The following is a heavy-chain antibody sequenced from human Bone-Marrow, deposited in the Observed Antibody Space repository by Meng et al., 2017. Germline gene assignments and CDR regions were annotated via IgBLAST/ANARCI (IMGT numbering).Heavy chain of an antibody. D-gene: IGHD2-2*01. CDR2: MNPNSGNT. J-gene: IGHJ4*02. Sequence: QVELVQSGAEVKKPGASVKVSCKASGYTFTSYDINWVRQATGQGLEWMGWMNPNSGNTGYAQKFQGRVTMTTDTSTSTAYMELRSLRSDDTAVYYCARGSYQPLDYWGQGTLVTVSS. V-gene: IGHV1-8*01. CDR1: GYTFTSYD. CDR3: ARGSYQPLDY.